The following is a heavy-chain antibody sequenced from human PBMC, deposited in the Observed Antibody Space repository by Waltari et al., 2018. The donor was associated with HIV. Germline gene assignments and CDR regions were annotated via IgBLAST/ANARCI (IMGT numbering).Heavy chain of an antibody. CDR3: ATRRDYGSGSYYFDY. CDR2: INPIFGTA. Sequence: QVKLVQSGAEVKKPGSSVKVSCKASGGTFSRYAISWVRQAPGQGLEWMGGINPIFGTANYAQKFQGRVTITADESTSTAYMELSSLRSEDTAVYYCATRRDYGSGSYYFDYWGQGTLVTVSS. D-gene: IGHD3-10*01. J-gene: IGHJ4*02. V-gene: IGHV1-69*01. CDR1: GGTFSRYA.